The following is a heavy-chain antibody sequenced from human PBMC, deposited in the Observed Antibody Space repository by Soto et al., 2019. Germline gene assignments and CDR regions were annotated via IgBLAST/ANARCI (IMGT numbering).Heavy chain of an antibody. V-gene: IGHV1-58*01. Sequence: SALKLSCKASGFTFTSSAVQWVRQARGQRLEWIGWIVVGSGNTNYAQKFQERVTITRDMSTSTAYMELSSLRSEDTAVYYCAAEFASSGWHDSNFDYWGQGTLVIV. J-gene: IGHJ4*02. CDR1: GFTFTSSA. CDR2: IVVGSGNT. CDR3: AAEFASSGWHDSNFDY. D-gene: IGHD6-19*01.